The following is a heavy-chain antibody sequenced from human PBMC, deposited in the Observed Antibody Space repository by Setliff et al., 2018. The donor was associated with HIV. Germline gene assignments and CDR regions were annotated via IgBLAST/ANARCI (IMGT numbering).Heavy chain of an antibody. CDR3: ARDRLTYYFDY. CDR2: FYTSGST. Sequence: PSETLSLTCTVSGGSITSSYWSWIRQPAGKGLEWIGRFYTSGSTNYNPSLKSRVTMSVDTSKNQFSLKLSSVTAADTAVYYCARDRLTYYFDYWGQGILVTVSS. J-gene: IGHJ4*02. D-gene: IGHD3-22*01. V-gene: IGHV4-4*07. CDR1: GGSITSSY.